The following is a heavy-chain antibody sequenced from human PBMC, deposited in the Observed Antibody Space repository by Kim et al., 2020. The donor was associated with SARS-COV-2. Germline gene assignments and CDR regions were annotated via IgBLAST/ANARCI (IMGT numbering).Heavy chain of an antibody. Sequence: ASVKVSCKASGYTFTGYYMHWVRQAPGQGLEWMGWINPNSDVTNSAQKFQGRVTMTRDTSISTAYMELSSLRSDDTAVYHCARYSGTYWRFDYWGQGTLVTVSS. D-gene: IGHD1-26*01. V-gene: IGHV1-2*02. CDR3: ARYSGTYWRFDY. CDR1: GYTFTGYY. J-gene: IGHJ4*02. CDR2: INPNSDVT.